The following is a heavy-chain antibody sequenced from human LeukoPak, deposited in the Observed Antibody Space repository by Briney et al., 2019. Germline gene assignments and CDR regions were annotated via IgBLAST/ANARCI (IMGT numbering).Heavy chain of an antibody. J-gene: IGHJ6*02. CDR1: GFTFSTYY. Sequence: GGSLRLSCAASGFTFSTYYMHWVRQAPGKGLVWVSRISSEGSSTVYADSVKGRFTISRDNANNTLYLQMSSLRAEDTAVYYCARDSEAETGWYYYGMDVWGQGTTVTVSS. D-gene: IGHD6-19*01. CDR2: ISSEGSST. CDR3: ARDSEAETGWYYYGMDV. V-gene: IGHV3-74*01.